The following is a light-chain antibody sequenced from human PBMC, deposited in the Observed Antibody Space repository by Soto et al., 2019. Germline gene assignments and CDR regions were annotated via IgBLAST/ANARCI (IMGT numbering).Light chain of an antibody. Sequence: QSALTQPPSVSGAPGQRVTISCTGSSSNIGAGYDVHWYQQLPGTAPKLLIYGNSNRPSGVPDRFSGSKSGTSASLAITGLHAEDEADYYCQSYDSSLSGYVFGTGTKVNIL. CDR1: SSNIGAGYD. V-gene: IGLV1-40*01. CDR2: GNS. CDR3: QSYDSSLSGYV. J-gene: IGLJ1*01.